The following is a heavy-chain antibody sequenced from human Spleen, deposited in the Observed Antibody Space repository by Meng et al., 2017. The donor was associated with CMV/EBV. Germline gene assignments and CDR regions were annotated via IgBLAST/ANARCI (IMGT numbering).Heavy chain of an antibody. CDR3: ARDNNWGPNY. CDR1: GYTFTPHY. Sequence: ASVKVSCKASGYTFTPHYFHWVRPAPGQGLEWMGWIHPHRGDTNYAQQFQGRVTLTRDTSINTGYMELTRLTSDDTAVYYCARDNNWGPNYWGQGTLITVSS. CDR2: IHPHRGDT. D-gene: IGHD7-27*01. J-gene: IGHJ4*02. V-gene: IGHV1-2*02.